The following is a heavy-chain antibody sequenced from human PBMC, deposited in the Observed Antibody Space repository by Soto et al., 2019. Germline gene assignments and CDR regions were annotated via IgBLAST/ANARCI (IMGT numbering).Heavy chain of an antibody. Sequence: PSETRSLTCTVSSGSISVTNVFWGWVRQPPGKGLEWIGNIDYSGTAYFSPSLATRVTFHVDTSKNQFSLTLYSVTAVDTAVYYCARITGRHLDYWGQGILVTVSS. CDR3: ARITGRHLDY. J-gene: IGHJ4*02. CDR2: IDYSGTA. D-gene: IGHD1-20*01. CDR1: SGSISVTNVF. V-gene: IGHV4-39*01.